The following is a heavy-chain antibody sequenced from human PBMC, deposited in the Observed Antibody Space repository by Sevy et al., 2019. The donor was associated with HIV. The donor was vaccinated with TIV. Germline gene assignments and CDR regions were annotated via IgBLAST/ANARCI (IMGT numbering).Heavy chain of an antibody. CDR1: GFTFSSYG. V-gene: IGHV3-30*02. CDR3: AEESTIFGVALDY. Sequence: GGSLRLSCAASGFTFSSYGMHWVRQAPGKGLEWVAFIRYDGSNKYYADSVKGRFTISRDNSKNTLYLQMNSLRAEDTAVYYCAEESTIFGVALDYSGQGTLVTVSS. D-gene: IGHD3-3*01. J-gene: IGHJ4*02. CDR2: IRYDGSNK.